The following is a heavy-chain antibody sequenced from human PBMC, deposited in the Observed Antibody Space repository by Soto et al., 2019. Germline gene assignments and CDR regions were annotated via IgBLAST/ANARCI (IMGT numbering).Heavy chain of an antibody. CDR1: GFTFSSFA. CDR2: ISVSGDTT. V-gene: IGHV3-23*01. D-gene: IGHD4-4*01. J-gene: IGHJ4*02. CDR3: AKDGVGWVTTVSYFDS. Sequence: EVQLLESGGGLVQSGGSRRLSCAASGFTFSSFAMNWVRQAPGKGLEWVSTISVSGDTTTYADSVKGRFTISRDNSMDTLYLQMNSLRAEDTALYFCAKDGVGWVTTVSYFDSWGQGTRVTVSS.